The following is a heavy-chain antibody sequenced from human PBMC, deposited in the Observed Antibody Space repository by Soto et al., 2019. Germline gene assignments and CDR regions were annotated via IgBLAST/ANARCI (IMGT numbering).Heavy chain of an antibody. CDR3: GNDCYYFGY. CDR2: ISYDGSNK. V-gene: IGHV3-30*18. D-gene: IGHD3-10*01. CDR1: GFTFSSYG. Sequence: PGGSLRLSCAASGFTFSSYGMHWVRQAPGKGLEWVAVISYDGSNKYYADSVKGRFTMSRDNSKNTLYLQMNSLRAEDTAVYYCGNDCYYFGYWGQGSLFTVSS. J-gene: IGHJ4*02.